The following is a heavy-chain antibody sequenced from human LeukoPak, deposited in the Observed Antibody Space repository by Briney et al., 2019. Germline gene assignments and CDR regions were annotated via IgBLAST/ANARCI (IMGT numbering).Heavy chain of an antibody. V-gene: IGHV3-23*01. Sequence: GGSLRLSCAASGFTFSSYAMSWVRQAPGKGLEWVSAISGSGGSTYYSDSVKGRFTISRDNSKNTLYLQMNSPRAEDTAVYYCAKDAVLRYFDWLPLDYWGQGTLVTVSS. CDR3: AKDAVLRYFDWLPLDY. CDR2: ISGSGGST. J-gene: IGHJ4*02. CDR1: GFTFSSYA. D-gene: IGHD3-9*01.